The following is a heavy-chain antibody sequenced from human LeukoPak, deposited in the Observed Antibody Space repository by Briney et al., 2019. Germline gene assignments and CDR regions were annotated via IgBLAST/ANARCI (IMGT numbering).Heavy chain of an antibody. J-gene: IGHJ4*02. D-gene: IGHD3-10*01. CDR1: GFTFNSYG. CDR3: ARGSGNYYTRFDY. V-gene: IGHV3-33*01. Sequence: GRSLRLSCAASGFTFNSYGMHWVRQAPGKGLEWVAVIWYDGSNKYYADSVKGRFTISRDNSKNTLYLQMNSLRAEDTALYYCARGSGNYYTRFDYWGQGTLVTVSS. CDR2: IWYDGSNK.